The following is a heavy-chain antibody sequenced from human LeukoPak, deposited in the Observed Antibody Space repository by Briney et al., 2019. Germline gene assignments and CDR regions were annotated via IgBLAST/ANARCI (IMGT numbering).Heavy chain of an antibody. Sequence: PGGSLRLSCAASGFTFSSYAMSWVRQAPGKGLEWVSAIGGSGGSTYYADSVKGRFTISRDNSKNTLYLQMNSLRAEDTAVYYCAKDPDYGVYYFDYWGQGTLVTVSS. CDR1: GFTFSSYA. V-gene: IGHV3-23*01. CDR2: IGGSGGST. D-gene: IGHD4-17*01. CDR3: AKDPDYGVYYFDY. J-gene: IGHJ4*02.